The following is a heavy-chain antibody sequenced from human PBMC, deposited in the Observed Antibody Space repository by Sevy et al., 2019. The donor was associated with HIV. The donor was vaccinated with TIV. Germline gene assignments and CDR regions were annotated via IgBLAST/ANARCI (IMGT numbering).Heavy chain of an antibody. V-gene: IGHV5-10-1*01. J-gene: IGHJ3*02. CDR1: GYSFTSYW. Sequence: GESLKISCKGSGYSFTSYWISWVRQMPGKGLEWMGRIDPSDSYTNYSPSFQGHVTISADKSISTAYLQWSSLKASETAMYYCAIVTMVRGVILDDAFDIWGQGTMVTVSS. D-gene: IGHD3-10*01. CDR2: IDPSDSYT. CDR3: AIVTMVRGVILDDAFDI.